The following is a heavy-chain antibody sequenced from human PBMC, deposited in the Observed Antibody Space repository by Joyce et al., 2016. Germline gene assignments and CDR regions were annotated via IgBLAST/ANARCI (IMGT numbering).Heavy chain of an antibody. CDR1: GFSLSTSGMC. D-gene: IGHD3-10*01. J-gene: IGHJ4*02. CDR3: ARIRGYFGDEVAYHFDY. CDR2: IDWDDDK. Sequence: QVTLRESGPALVKPTQTLTLTCTFSGFSLSTSGMCVSWIRQPPGKALVWLARIDWDDDKFHSKSLKTRLTISKDTARNQVVLTMTNMDPVDTATYYCARIRGYFGDEVAYHFDYWGQGTLVTVSS. V-gene: IGHV2-70*17.